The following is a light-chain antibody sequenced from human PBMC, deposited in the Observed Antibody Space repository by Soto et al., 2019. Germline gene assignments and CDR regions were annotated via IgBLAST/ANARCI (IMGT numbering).Light chain of an antibody. CDR1: PGIRND. Sequence: DIQMTQSPSSLSASVGDRVTITCRASPGIRNDLAWYQQKPEKAPRRLISAASSLQSGVPSRFSGSGSGTEFTLTMSSLQPEDFATYYCLQHDRYPRTFGQGTKVE. J-gene: IGKJ1*01. CDR3: LQHDRYPRT. CDR2: AAS. V-gene: IGKV1-17*01.